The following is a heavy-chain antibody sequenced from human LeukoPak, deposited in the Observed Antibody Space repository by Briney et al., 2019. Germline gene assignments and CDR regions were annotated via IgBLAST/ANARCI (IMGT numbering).Heavy chain of an antibody. CDR3: AADRPDYYDSSGYYAGYYYYMDV. D-gene: IGHD3-22*01. Sequence: GGSLRLSCAASGFTFDDYGMSWVRQAPGKGLEWVSSINWNGGSTGYADSAKGRFTISRDNAKNSLYLQMNSLRSEDTAVYYCAADRPDYYDSSGYYAGYYYYMDVWGKGTTVTVSS. CDR1: GFTFDDYG. V-gene: IGHV3-20*04. CDR2: INWNGGST. J-gene: IGHJ6*03.